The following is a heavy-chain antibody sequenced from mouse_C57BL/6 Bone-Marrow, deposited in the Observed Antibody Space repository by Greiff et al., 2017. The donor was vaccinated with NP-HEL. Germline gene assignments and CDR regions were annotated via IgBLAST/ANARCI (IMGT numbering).Heavy chain of an antibody. V-gene: IGHV1-50*01. Sequence: QVQLQQPGAELVKPGASVKLSCKASGYTFTSYWMQWVKQRPGQGLEWIGEIDPSDSYTNYNQKFKGKATITADTSSNTAYLQLSSLTSEDTAVYYCTSFYYDYDGDYWGQGTTLTVSS. D-gene: IGHD2-4*01. CDR2: IDPSDSYT. CDR3: TSFYYDYDGDY. CDR1: GYTFTSYW. J-gene: IGHJ2*01.